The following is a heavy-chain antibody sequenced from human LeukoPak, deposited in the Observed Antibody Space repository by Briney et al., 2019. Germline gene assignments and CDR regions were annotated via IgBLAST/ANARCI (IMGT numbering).Heavy chain of an antibody. D-gene: IGHD5-18*01. J-gene: IGHJ6*03. CDR3: ARGTSTDTAMVTYYYYYMDV. V-gene: IGHV4-34*01. CDR2: INHSGST. Sequence: SETLSLTCAVYGGSFSGYYWSWIRQPPGEGLEWIGEINHSGSTNYNPSLKSRVTISVDTSKDQFSLKLSSVTAADTAVYYCARGTSTDTAMVTYYYYYMDVWGKGTTVTVSS. CDR1: GGSFSGYY.